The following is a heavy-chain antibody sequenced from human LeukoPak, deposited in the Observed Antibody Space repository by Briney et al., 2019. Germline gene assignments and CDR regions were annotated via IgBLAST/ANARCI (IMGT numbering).Heavy chain of an antibody. CDR2: IYYSGST. D-gene: IGHD6-13*01. V-gene: IGHV4-59*01. Sequence: SETLSLTCTVSGGSISSYYWSWIRQPPGKGLEWIGYIYYSGSTNYNPSLKSRVTISVDTSKNQFSLKLSSVTAADTAVHYCARDMSLAAAGIDYWGQGTLVTVSS. J-gene: IGHJ4*02. CDR1: GGSISSYY. CDR3: ARDMSLAAAGIDY.